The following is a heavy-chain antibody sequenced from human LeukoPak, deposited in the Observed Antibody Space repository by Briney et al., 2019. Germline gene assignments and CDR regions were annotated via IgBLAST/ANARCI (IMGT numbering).Heavy chain of an antibody. Sequence: GESLKISCKASGYSFTSYWIGWVRQMPGKGLEWMGIIDPSDSETRYTPSFQGQVPISADKSLSTAYLQWNSLKASDTAMYYCARQTAMGRSGDYWGQGTLVTVSS. V-gene: IGHV5-51*01. J-gene: IGHJ4*02. D-gene: IGHD5-18*01. CDR2: IDPSDSET. CDR3: ARQTAMGRSGDY. CDR1: GYSFTSYW.